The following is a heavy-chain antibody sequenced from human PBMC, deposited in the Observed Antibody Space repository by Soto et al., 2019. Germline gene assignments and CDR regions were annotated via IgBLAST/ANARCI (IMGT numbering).Heavy chain of an antibody. D-gene: IGHD3-10*01. V-gene: IGHV1-18*01. CDR1: GYAFTSYG. J-gene: IGHJ5*02. Sequence: ASVKVSCKASGYAFTSYGISWVRRAPGQGLEWMGWISAYNGNTNYAQKLQGRVTMTTDTSTSTAYMELRSLRSDDTAVYYCASFSYYYGSGSYEWFDPWGQGTLVTVSS. CDR2: ISAYNGNT. CDR3: ASFSYYYGSGSYEWFDP.